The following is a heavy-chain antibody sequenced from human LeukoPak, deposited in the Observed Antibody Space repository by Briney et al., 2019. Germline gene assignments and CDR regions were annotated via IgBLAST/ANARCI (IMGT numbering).Heavy chain of an antibody. D-gene: IGHD5-18*01. CDR3: AKYTSYGRRGEVPFDY. Sequence: QPGGSLRLSCSASGFTFSSYAMTWVRQAPGKGLEWVSAIRDSGASTYFADSVKGRFTISRDNSYNTLYMQMNSLRAADTAVYYCAKYTSYGRRGEVPFDYWGQGTLVTVSS. CDR2: IRDSGAST. J-gene: IGHJ4*02. V-gene: IGHV3-23*01. CDR1: GFTFSSYA.